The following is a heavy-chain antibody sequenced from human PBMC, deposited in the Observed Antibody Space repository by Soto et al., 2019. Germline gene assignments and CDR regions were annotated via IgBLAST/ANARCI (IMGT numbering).Heavy chain of an antibody. CDR2: ISSNTTYI. V-gene: IGHV3-21*01. CDR3: AVGCSSSPCFSVPTYNGLDV. CDR1: GFTVSTYS. Sequence: EVQLVESEGGLVKPGGSLRLSCAASGFTVSTYSMNWVRQAPGKGLEWVSFISSNTTYIYCADSVKGRLTISRDNAKRSLYLNLNSLRDGDTAVYYCAVGCSSSPCFSVPTYNGLDVWGQETMVTVS. J-gene: IGHJ6*02. D-gene: IGHD2-2*01.